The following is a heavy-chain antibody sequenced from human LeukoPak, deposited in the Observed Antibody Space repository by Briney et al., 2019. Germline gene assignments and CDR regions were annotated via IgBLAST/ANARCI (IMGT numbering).Heavy chain of an antibody. J-gene: IGHJ6*02. Sequence: GGSLRLSCAASGFTFSSYAMHWVRQAPGKGLEWVAVISYDGSNKYYADSVKGRFTISRDNSKNTLYLQMNSLRAEDTAVYYCARGINLVWDYYYGMDVWGQGTTVTVSS. D-gene: IGHD3/OR15-3a*01. V-gene: IGHV3-30-3*01. CDR3: ARGINLVWDYYYGMDV. CDR2: ISYDGSNK. CDR1: GFTFSSYA.